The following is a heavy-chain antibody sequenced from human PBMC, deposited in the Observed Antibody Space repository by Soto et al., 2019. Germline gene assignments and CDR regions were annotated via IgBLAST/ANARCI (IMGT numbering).Heavy chain of an antibody. D-gene: IGHD3-10*01. CDR1: GGTFGNLG. CDR3: ARDREDGSGTKYNWFDS. Sequence: QMQLVQAGAEVKKPGSSVKISCKASGGTFGNLGISWLRQAPGQGLEWMGGTIPIFDTPHYAEKFRDRVTITEDATTTAYLELNSLTSADTATYYCARDREDGSGTKYNWFDSWGQGTLVTVSS. V-gene: IGHV1-69*01. J-gene: IGHJ5*01. CDR2: TIPIFDTP.